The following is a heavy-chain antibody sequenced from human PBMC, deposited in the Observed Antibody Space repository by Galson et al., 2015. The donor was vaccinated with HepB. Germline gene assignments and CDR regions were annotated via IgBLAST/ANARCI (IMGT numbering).Heavy chain of an antibody. CDR2: VNGDSGDT. V-gene: IGHV1-2*06. CDR1: GYTFTVYS. CDR3: ASAQMYLERRKDWWFDP. Sequence: SVKVSCKAAGYTFTVYSTHWVRQAPGQGLEWMGRVNGDSGDTQYAEKFQGRVIMTRDTSISTAYMELTSLRSDDTAVYYCASAQMYLERRKDWWFDPWGQGTLVTVSS. D-gene: IGHD1-14*01. J-gene: IGHJ5*02.